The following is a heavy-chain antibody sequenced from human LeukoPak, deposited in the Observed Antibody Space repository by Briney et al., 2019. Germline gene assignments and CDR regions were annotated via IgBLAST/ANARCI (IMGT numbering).Heavy chain of an antibody. Sequence: SETLSLTCTVSGGSVSSGSYYWSWIRQPPGKGLEWIGYIYYSGSTNYNPSLKSRVTISVDTSKNQFSLKLSSVTAADTAVYYSARTTSTEYSHDYWGQGTLVTVSS. CDR1: GGSVSSGSYY. V-gene: IGHV4-61*01. D-gene: IGHD5-18*01. CDR3: ARTTSTEYSHDY. J-gene: IGHJ4*02. CDR2: IYYSGST.